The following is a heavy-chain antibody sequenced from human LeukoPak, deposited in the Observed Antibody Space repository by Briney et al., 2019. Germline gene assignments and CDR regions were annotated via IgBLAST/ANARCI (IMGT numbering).Heavy chain of an antibody. Sequence: GGSLRFSCAASGFTFSSYAMHWVRQAPGKGLEWVAVISYDGSNKYYADSVKGRFTVSRENTKNSLYLQMNSLRADDTAVYYCVRDDRDYLVISADAGDYWGQGTLVTVSS. V-gene: IGHV3-30-3*01. J-gene: IGHJ4*02. CDR3: VRDDRDYLVISADAGDY. CDR1: GFTFSSYA. CDR2: ISYDGSNK. D-gene: IGHD2/OR15-2a*01.